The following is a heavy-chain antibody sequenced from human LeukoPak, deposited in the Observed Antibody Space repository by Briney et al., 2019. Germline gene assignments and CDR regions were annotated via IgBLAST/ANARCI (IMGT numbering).Heavy chain of an antibody. J-gene: IGHJ4*02. Sequence: SETLSLTCTVSGGSISSSSYYWGWIRQPPGKGLEWIGSIYYSGSTYYNPSLKSRVTISVDTSKNQFSLKLSSVTAADTAVYYCHGGLTQTPFDYWGQGTLVTVSS. CDR1: GGSISSSSYY. CDR2: IYYSGST. V-gene: IGHV4-39*07. CDR3: HGGLTQTPFDY. D-gene: IGHD4-23*01.